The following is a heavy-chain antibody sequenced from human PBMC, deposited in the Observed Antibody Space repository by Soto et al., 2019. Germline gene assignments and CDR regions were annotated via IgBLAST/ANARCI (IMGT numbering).Heavy chain of an antibody. CDR1: GYSFTSYW. V-gene: IGHV5-51*01. D-gene: IGHD6-13*01. J-gene: IGHJ4*02. Sequence: GESLKISCKGSGYSFTSYWIGWVRQTPGKGLEWMGIIYPGDSDTRYSPSFQGQVTISADKSISTAYLQWSSLKASDTAMYYCARRKDIAAAGTPHYFDYWGQGTLVTVSS. CDR2: IYPGDSDT. CDR3: ARRKDIAAAGTPHYFDY.